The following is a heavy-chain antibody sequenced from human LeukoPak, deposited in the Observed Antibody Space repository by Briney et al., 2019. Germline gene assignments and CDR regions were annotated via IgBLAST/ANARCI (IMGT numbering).Heavy chain of an antibody. CDR2: INPNSGGT. D-gene: IGHD3-3*01. J-gene: IGHJ4*02. Sequence: GASVKVSCKASGYTFTDYYLYWVRQAPGQGLEWMGWINPNSGGTNYAQNFQGRVTLTRDTSINTAYMELSSLRPDDTAVYYCATWRSFDYWGQGTLVTVSS. V-gene: IGHV1-2*02. CDR1: GYTFTDYY. CDR3: ATWRSFDY.